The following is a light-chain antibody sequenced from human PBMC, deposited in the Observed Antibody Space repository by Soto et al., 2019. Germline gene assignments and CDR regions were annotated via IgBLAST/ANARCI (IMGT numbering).Light chain of an antibody. V-gene: IGKV3D-20*02. J-gene: IGKJ4*01. CDR3: QKRSNWPLT. CDR2: DAS. CDR1: QSVSSN. Sequence: EIVMTQSPATLSLSPGESATLSCRASQSVSSNLAWYQQKTGQAPRLLIYDASSRATGIPDRFSGSGSGTDLNLTISRLEPEDFAVYYCQKRSNWPLTCGGGTKVDIK.